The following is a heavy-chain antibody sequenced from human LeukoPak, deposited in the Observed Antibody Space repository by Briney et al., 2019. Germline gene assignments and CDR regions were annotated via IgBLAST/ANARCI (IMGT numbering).Heavy chain of an antibody. D-gene: IGHD6-13*01. J-gene: IGHJ4*02. CDR3: ARALPAAGPTFDY. V-gene: IGHV1-2*02. Sequence: ASVKASCKASGYTFTGYFMHWVRHAPGQGLELMGWINPNSGGTNYAQKFQGGVTMARDTSISTAYMELSRLRSDDTAVYYCARALPAAGPTFDYWGQGTLVTVSS. CDR1: GYTFTGYF. CDR2: INPNSGGT.